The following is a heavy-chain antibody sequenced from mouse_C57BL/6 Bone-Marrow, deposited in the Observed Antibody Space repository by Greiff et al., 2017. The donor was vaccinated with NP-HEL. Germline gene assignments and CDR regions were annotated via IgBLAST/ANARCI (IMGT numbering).Heavy chain of an antibody. CDR1: GYTFTDYY. CDR3: ARMGPHWYFDV. CDR2: IYPGSGNT. J-gene: IGHJ1*03. V-gene: IGHV1-76*01. D-gene: IGHD4-1*01. Sequence: QVQLKQSGAELVRPGASVKLSCKASGYTFTDYYINWVKQRPGQGLEWIARIYPGSGNTYYNEKFKGKATLTAEKSSSTAYMQLSSLTSEDSAVYFCARMGPHWYFDVWGTGTTVTVSS.